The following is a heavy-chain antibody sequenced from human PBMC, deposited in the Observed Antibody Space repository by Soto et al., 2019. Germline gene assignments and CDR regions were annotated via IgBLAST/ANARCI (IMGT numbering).Heavy chain of an antibody. J-gene: IGHJ5*02. V-gene: IGHV1-24*01. CDR3: TRGNWFDP. CDR2: SDREDGET. CDR1: GSALTELS. Sequence: QVRLIQSGTEVKKPGASVKVSCSLSGSALTELSLHWVRQAPGKGLEWMGCSDREDGETFYAQKFEGRLTITDDTSTNTAYMELRSLGSEDTAVYYCTRGNWFDPWGQGMLVDVSS.